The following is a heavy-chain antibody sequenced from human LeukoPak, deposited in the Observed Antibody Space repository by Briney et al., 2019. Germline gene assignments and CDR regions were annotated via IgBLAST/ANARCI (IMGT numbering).Heavy chain of an antibody. D-gene: IGHD3-10*01. CDR3: ARDFGHRVVWGVIITGFDY. V-gene: IGHV3-48*03. Sequence: GGSLRLSCAASGFTFSSYEMNWVRQAPGKGLEWVSYISSSGSTIYYADSVKGRFTISRDNAKNSLYLQMNSLRAEDTAVYYCARDFGHRVVWGVIITGFDYWGQGTLVTVSS. CDR2: ISSSGSTI. J-gene: IGHJ4*02. CDR1: GFTFSSYE.